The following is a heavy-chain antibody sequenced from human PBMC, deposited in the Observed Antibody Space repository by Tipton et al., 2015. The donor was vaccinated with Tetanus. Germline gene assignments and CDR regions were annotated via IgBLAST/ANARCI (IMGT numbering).Heavy chain of an antibody. CDR2: ISSTSTYI. V-gene: IGHV3-21*01. CDR3: ASGNTLDY. J-gene: IGHJ4*02. CDR1: GFTFSLYS. Sequence: SLRLSCEVSGFTFSLYSMNWVRQAPGKGLEWVSSISSTSTYISYADSVKGRFTISRDNAKNSVFLQMNSLTAADTAVYYCASGNTLDYWGQGTLVTVSS. D-gene: IGHD1-1*01.